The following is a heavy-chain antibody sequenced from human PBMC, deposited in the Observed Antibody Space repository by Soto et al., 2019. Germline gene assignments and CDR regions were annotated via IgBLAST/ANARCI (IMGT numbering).Heavy chain of an antibody. D-gene: IGHD6-6*01. CDR3: AHSRSSSFDDDNANWFDP. J-gene: IGHJ5*02. V-gene: IGHV2-5*02. CDR2: IYWDDDK. CDR1: GFSLSTSGVG. Sequence: QITLKESGPTLVKPTQTLTLTCTFSGFSLSTSGVGVGWIRQPPGKALEWLALIYWDDDKRYSPSLKSRLTITKDTSKNQVVLTMTNMYPVDTATYYCAHSRSSSFDDDNANWFDPWGQGTLVTVSS.